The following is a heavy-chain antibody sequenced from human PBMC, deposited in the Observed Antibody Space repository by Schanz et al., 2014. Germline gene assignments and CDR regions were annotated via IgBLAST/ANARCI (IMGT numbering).Heavy chain of an antibody. D-gene: IGHD6-13*01. CDR1: GFNFSDYA. J-gene: IGHJ4*02. Sequence: EVHLLESGGGLVPPGGSLRLSCAASGFNFSDYAMCWVRQAPGKGLEWVSAISGSGVNTYYADSVRGRFTMSRDNSKNTLYLQMNSLRAGDAAVYYCARGLIAAAGGAFDYWGQGTLVAVSA. CDR3: ARGLIAAAGGAFDY. CDR2: ISGSGVNT. V-gene: IGHV3-23*01.